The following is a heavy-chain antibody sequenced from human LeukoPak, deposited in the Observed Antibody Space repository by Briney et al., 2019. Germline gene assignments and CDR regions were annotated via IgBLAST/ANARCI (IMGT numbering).Heavy chain of an antibody. CDR3: ARGRSVIAAADNWYFDL. CDR2: IKQDGSEK. D-gene: IGHD6-13*01. CDR1: GFTFYMYA. Sequence: GGSLRLSCQASGFTFYMYAMSWVRQAPGKGLEWVANIKQDGSEKYYVDSVKGRFTISRDNAKNSLYLQMNSLRAEDTAVYYCARGRSVIAAADNWYFDLWGRGTLVTVSS. J-gene: IGHJ2*01. V-gene: IGHV3-7*01.